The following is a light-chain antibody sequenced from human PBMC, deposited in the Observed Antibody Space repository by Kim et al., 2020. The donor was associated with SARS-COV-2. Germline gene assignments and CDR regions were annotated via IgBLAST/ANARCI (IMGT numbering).Light chain of an antibody. CDR3: QQYNDWYT. CDR1: QSVNSN. V-gene: IGKV3-15*01. CDR2: GAF. J-gene: IGKJ2*01. Sequence: LSVSTGERATLSCRASQSVNSNLAWYQQKPGQAPRLLIYGAFTRATGIPARFSGSGSGTEFTFTISSLQSEDFAVYYCQQYNDWYTFGQGTKLEI.